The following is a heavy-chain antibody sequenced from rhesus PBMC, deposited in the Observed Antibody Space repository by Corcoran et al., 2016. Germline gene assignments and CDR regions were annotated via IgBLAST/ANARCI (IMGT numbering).Heavy chain of an antibody. CDR3: ARVGISAGHQGDL. CDR1: GGSISDNYY. Sequence: QVQLQESGPGLVKPSETLSLTCAVSGGSISDNYYWNWIRQPPGKGLEWIGKIYGGNEHTSYNPSLISRVIISKDKSKKQFSLKVSSVTAADTAVFYWARVGISAGHQGDLWGQGLLVTVSA. V-gene: IGHV4S9*01. CDR2: IYGGNEHT. D-gene: IGHD6-13*01. J-gene: IGHJ4*01.